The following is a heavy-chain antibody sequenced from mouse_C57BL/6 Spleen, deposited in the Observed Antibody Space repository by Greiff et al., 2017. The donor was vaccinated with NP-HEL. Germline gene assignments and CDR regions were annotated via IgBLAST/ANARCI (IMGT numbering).Heavy chain of an antibody. CDR3: AREDYEYWFAY. Sequence: VQLQQSGPELVKPGASVKISCKASGYTFTDYYMNWVKQSHGKSLEWIGDINPNNGGTSYNQKFKGKATLTVDKSSSTAYMELRSLTSEDSAVYYCAREDYEYWFAYWGQGTLVTVSA. CDR1: GYTFTDYY. V-gene: IGHV1-26*01. J-gene: IGHJ3*01. D-gene: IGHD2-4*01. CDR2: INPNNGGT.